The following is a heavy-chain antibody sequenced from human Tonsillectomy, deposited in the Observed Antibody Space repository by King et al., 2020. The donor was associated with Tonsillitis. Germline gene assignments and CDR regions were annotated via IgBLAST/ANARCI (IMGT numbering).Heavy chain of an antibody. V-gene: IGHV5-51*01. Sequence: VQLVESGAEVKKPGESLKISCKGSGYSFTRYWIVWVRQMPGKGLEWMGIIYPGDSEPRYSPSFQGQVTISADKSISTAFLQWSRLKASDSAIYYCARYDSTGAGAFDIWGQGTMVTVSS. J-gene: IGHJ3*02. CDR3: ARYDSTGAGAFDI. CDR1: GYSFTRYW. CDR2: IYPGDSEP. D-gene: IGHD3-22*01.